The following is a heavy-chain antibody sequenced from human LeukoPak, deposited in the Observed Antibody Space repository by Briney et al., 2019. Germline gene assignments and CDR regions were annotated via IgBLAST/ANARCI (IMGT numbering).Heavy chain of an antibody. CDR1: GGSFSGYY. J-gene: IGHJ4*02. V-gene: IGHV4-34*01. CDR2: INHSGST. D-gene: IGHD3-22*01. CDR3: ARVSSYYDSSGYYYTFDY. Sequence: PSETLSLTCAVYGGSFSGYYWSWIRQPPGKGLEWIGEINHSGSTNYNPSLKSRVTISVDTSKNQFSLKLSSVTAADTAVYYCARVSSYYDSSGYYYTFDYWGQGTLVTVSS.